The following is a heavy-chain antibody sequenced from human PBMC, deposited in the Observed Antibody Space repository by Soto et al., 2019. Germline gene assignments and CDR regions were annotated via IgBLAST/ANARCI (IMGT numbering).Heavy chain of an antibody. Sequence: SETLSLTCTVSGGSISSGGYYWSWIRQHPGKGLEWIGYIYYSGSTYYNPSLKSRVTISVDTSKNQFSLKLSSVTAADTAVYYCARDIPTPYSSSSHYGMDVWGQGTTVTVSS. D-gene: IGHD6-6*01. J-gene: IGHJ6*02. V-gene: IGHV4-31*03. CDR3: ARDIPTPYSSSSHYGMDV. CDR1: GGSISSGGYY. CDR2: IYYSGST.